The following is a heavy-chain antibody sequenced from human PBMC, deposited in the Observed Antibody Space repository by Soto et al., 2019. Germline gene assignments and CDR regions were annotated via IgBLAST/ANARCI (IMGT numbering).Heavy chain of an antibody. CDR2: IYYSGST. CDR3: ARVNYDILTGYYIFDY. D-gene: IGHD3-9*01. Sequence: SETLSLTCTVSGGSISSGDYYWSWIRQPPGKGLEWIGYIYYSGSTYYNPSLKSRVTISVDTSKNQFSLKLSSVTAADTAVYYCARVNYDILTGYYIFDYWGQGILVTVSS. CDR1: GGSISSGDYY. J-gene: IGHJ4*02. V-gene: IGHV4-30-4*01.